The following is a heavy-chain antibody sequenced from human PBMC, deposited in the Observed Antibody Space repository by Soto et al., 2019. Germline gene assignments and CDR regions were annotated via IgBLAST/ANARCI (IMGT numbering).Heavy chain of an antibody. Sequence: ERSMRLSCAASGFIFSSYLMQCVRQSPGKRPVWVASINSDGRNTMCVDTVQGRFTISRANAKNTLYLQMNSMRDQDTAVYNCASDGMARSKDTNWFVTLGQGTLATVST. J-gene: IGHJ5*02. V-gene: IGHV3-74*03. D-gene: IGHD3-10*01. CDR2: INSDGRNT. CDR3: ASDGMARSKDTNWFVT. CDR1: GFIFSSYL.